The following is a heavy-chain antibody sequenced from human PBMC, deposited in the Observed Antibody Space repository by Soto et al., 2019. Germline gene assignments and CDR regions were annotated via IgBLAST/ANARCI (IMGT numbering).Heavy chain of an antibody. CDR2: ISGSGGST. CDR3: AKPPARYYYGSGSYWGLFYY. CDR1: GFTFSSYA. D-gene: IGHD3-10*01. J-gene: IGHJ4*02. Sequence: GGSLRLSCAASGFTFSSYAMSWVRQAPGKGLEWVSAISGSGGSTYYADSVKGRFTISRDNSKNRLYLQMNSLRAEDTAVYYCAKPPARYYYGSGSYWGLFYYWGQGTLVTVSS. V-gene: IGHV3-23*01.